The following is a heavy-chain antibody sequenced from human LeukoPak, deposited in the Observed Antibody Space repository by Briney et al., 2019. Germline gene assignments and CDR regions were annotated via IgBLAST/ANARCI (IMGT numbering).Heavy chain of an antibody. J-gene: IGHJ4*02. CDR3: AHRKNYYDSSVFDN. Sequence: SGPTLVNPTQTLTLTCTFSGFSLNTRGVGVGWIRQPPGRALEWLALIYCDDDRRYSPSLKSRLTITKDTSKNQVALTMTNMDPVETATYFCAHRKNYYDSSVFDNWGQGTLVTVSS. D-gene: IGHD3-22*01. CDR1: GFSLNTRGVG. CDR2: IYCDDDR. V-gene: IGHV2-5*02.